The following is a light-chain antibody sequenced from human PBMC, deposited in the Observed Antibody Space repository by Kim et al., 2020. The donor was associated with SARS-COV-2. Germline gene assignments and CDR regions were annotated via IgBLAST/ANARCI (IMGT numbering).Light chain of an antibody. Sequence: EIVLMQSPGTLSLSPGERATLSCRASQSVSSSFLAWYQQRPGQAPRLLIYGASSRATGIPDRFSGSGSGTDFTLTISRLEPEDFAVYYCQQYSSSPATFGQGTKVDIK. V-gene: IGKV3-20*01. J-gene: IGKJ1*01. CDR2: GAS. CDR1: QSVSSSF. CDR3: QQYSSSPAT.